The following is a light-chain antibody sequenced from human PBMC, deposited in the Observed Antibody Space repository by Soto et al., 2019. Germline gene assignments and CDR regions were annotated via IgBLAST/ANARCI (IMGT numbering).Light chain of an antibody. Sequence: EIVLTQSPATLSLSPGERATLSCWASQSVSSSNLAWYQQKPGQAPRLVISGASSRAAGLPDRFSGSGSGTDFTLTISRLEPEDFAVYYCQHYDDSPPRYTFGQGTKLEIK. CDR2: GAS. J-gene: IGKJ2*01. CDR3: QHYDDSPPRYT. CDR1: QSVSSSN. V-gene: IGKV3-20*01.